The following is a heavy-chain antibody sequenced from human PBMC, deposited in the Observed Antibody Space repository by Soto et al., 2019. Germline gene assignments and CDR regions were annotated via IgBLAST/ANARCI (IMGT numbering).Heavy chain of an antibody. CDR2: INAGNGNT. CDR3: ARGITLPTPLDY. CDR1: GYTLTSSA. J-gene: IGHJ4*02. V-gene: IGHV1-3*01. D-gene: IGHD1-20*01. Sequence: ASVKVSCKASGYTLTSSAIHWVRQAPGQRLEWMGWINAGNGNTKYSQKFQGRVTITRDTSASTAYMELSSLRSEDMAVYYCARGITLPTPLDYWGQGTLVTVSS.